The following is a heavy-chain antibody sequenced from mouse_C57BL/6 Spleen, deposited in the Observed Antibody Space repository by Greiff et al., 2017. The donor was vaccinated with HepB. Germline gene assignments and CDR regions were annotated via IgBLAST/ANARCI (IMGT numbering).Heavy chain of an antibody. V-gene: IGHV7-3*01. D-gene: IGHD2-4*01. Sequence: EVMLVESGGGLVQPGGSLSLSCAASGFTFTDYYMSWVRQPPGKALEWLGFIRSKANGYTTEYSASVKGRFTISRDNSQSILYLQMTALRAEDSATYYCARSSDDYVQAWFASWGPGTLVTVSA. CDR1: GFTFTDYY. CDR2: IRSKANGYTT. CDR3: ARSSDDYVQAWFAS. J-gene: IGHJ3*01.